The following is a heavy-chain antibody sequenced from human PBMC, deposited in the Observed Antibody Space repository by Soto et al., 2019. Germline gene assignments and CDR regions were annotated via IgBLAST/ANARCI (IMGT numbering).Heavy chain of an antibody. V-gene: IGHV4-59*01. Sequence: QVILQESGPGLVKPSETLSLTCSVSGGILTSYYWSWIRQPPGKGLEWIGNVYYNGSTNYNPSLKSRITISADTSRIQFSLKLGSVTAADTAVYYCTRVGYSNYDPDVSDYWGQGTLVTVSS. D-gene: IGHD4-4*01. CDR2: VYYNGST. CDR3: TRVGYSNYDPDVSDY. CDR1: GGILTSYY. J-gene: IGHJ4*02.